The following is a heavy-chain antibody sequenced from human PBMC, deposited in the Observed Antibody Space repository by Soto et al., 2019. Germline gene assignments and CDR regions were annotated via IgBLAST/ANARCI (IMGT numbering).Heavy chain of an antibody. D-gene: IGHD3-22*01. Sequence: QVQLVQSGAEVKKPGASVKVSCKASGYTFTRYAMHWVRQAPGQRLEWMGWINAGNGNTKYSQKFQGRVTITRDTSASTAYMELSSLRSEDTAVYYCARGGGDSSGYYRYYGMDVWGQGTTVTVSS. CDR3: ARGGGDSSGYYRYYGMDV. V-gene: IGHV1-3*01. J-gene: IGHJ6*02. CDR1: GYTFTRYA. CDR2: INAGNGNT.